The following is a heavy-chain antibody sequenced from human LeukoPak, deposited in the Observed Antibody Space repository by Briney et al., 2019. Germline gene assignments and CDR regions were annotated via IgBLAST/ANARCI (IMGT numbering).Heavy chain of an antibody. Sequence: GRSLRLSCAASGFTFSSYAMHWVRQAPGKWLEWVAVISYDGSNKYYADSVKGRFTISRDNSKNTLYLQMNSLRAEDTAVYYCARGLATIAYWGQGTLVTVSS. CDR2: ISYDGSNK. V-gene: IGHV3-30-3*01. D-gene: IGHD5-24*01. J-gene: IGHJ4*02. CDR1: GFTFSSYA. CDR3: ARGLATIAY.